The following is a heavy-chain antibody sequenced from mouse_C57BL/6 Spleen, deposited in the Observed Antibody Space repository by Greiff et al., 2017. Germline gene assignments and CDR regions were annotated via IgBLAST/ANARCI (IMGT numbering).Heavy chain of an antibody. V-gene: IGHV1-55*01. CDR3: ARFDYDVEFDY. D-gene: IGHD2-4*01. J-gene: IGHJ2*01. CDR2: IYPGSGST. CDR1: GYTFTSYW. Sequence: VQLQQPGAELVKPGASVKMSCKASGYTFTSYWITWVKQRPGQGLEWIGDIYPGSGSTNYNETFNSKATLTVDKSSSTAYMQLSSLTSEDSAVYYCARFDYDVEFDYWGQGNTPTVCS.